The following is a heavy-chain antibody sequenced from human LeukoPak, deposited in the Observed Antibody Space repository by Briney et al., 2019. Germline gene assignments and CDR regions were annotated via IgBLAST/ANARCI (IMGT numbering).Heavy chain of an antibody. D-gene: IGHD6-13*01. CDR2: IYYSGST. CDR3: ARDPGGAAAGEIYNWFDP. Sequence: SGTLSLTCAVSGGSISSSSYYWGWIRQPPGKGLEWIGSIYYSGSTYYNPSLKSRVTISVDTSKNQFSLKLGSVTAADTAVYYCARDPGGAAAGEIYNWFDPWGQGTLVTVSS. V-gene: IGHV4-39*07. CDR1: GGSISSSSYY. J-gene: IGHJ5*02.